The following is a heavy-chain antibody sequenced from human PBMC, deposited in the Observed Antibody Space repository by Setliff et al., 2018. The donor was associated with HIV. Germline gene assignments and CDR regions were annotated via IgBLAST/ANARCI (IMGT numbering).Heavy chain of an antibody. D-gene: IGHD5-18*01. CDR1: GFSFDDYC. CDR2: ISSKRTSI. Sequence: PGGSLRLSCEASGFSFDDYCMNWVRQAPGKGLEWVSYISSKRTSIYYADSVKGRFTISRDNDNNSLYLQMNSLRADDTAIYYCAKGFRPVDTALVSGPTYWGQGIRVTV. CDR3: AKGFRPVDTALVSGPTY. V-gene: IGHV3-48*01. J-gene: IGHJ4*02.